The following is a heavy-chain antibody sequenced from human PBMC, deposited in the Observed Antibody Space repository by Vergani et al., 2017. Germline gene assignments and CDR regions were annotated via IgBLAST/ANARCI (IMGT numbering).Heavy chain of an antibody. Sequence: QVQLVQSGSELRKPGASVKVSCKASGYTLNNYGLNWARQAPGQGLEWMGWINTNTGKPMYAPAFTGRFVFSLDTAVNTAYLQINNLRPDDTAVYFCARGVRWSLRVTAPWDYWGQGTLVTVSS. J-gene: IGHJ4*02. CDR2: INTNTGKP. CDR3: ARGVRWSLRVTAPWDY. CDR1: GYTLNNYG. D-gene: IGHD2-21*02. V-gene: IGHV7-4-1*02.